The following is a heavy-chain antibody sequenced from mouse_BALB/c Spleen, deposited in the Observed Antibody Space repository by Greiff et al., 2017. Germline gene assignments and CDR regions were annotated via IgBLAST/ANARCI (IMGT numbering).Heavy chain of an antibody. CDR2: ISSGGSYT. Sequence: EVKLVESGGGLVKPGGSLKLSCAASGFTFSSYAMSWVRQSPEKRLEWVAEISSGGSYTYYPDTVTGRFTISRDNAKNTLYLEMSSLRSEDTAMYYCARYDYDGFDYWGQGTTLTVSS. CDR3: ARYDYDGFDY. D-gene: IGHD2-4*01. J-gene: IGHJ2*01. CDR1: GFTFSSYA. V-gene: IGHV5-9-4*01.